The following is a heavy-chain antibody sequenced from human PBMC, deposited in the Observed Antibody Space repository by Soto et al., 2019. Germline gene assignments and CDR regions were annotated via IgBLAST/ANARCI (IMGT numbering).Heavy chain of an antibody. V-gene: IGHV4-59*01. J-gene: IGHJ4*02. CDR3: ARVNYDFLTGYSFDY. D-gene: IGHD3-9*01. CDR2: IYYSGST. CDR1: GGSISSYY. Sequence: SETLSLTCTVSGGSISSYYWSWIRQPPVKGLEWIGYIYYSGSTNYNPSLKSRVTISVDTSKNQFSLKLSSVTSADTAVYYWARVNYDFLTGYSFDYWGQGTWVPGPS.